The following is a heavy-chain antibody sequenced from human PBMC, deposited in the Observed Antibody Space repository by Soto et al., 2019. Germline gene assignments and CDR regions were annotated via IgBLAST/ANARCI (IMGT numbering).Heavy chain of an antibody. J-gene: IGHJ6*02. D-gene: IGHD1-7*01. V-gene: IGHV3-7*01. CDR3: ASPRGITGTMSYYYYGMDV. Sequence: EVQLVESGGGLVQPGGSLRLSCAASGFTFSSYWMSWVRQAPGKGLEWVANIKQDGSEKYYVDSVKGRFTISRDNAKNSLYLQMNCLRAEDTVVNYCASPRGITGTMSYYYYGMDVWGQGTTVTVSS. CDR2: IKQDGSEK. CDR1: GFTFSSYW.